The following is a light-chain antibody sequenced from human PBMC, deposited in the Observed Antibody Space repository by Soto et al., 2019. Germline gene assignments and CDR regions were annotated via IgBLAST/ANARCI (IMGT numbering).Light chain of an antibody. CDR2: KAS. J-gene: IGKJ1*01. CDR1: QTISSW. CDR3: KHYNSSSEA. Sequence: DIQMTQSPSTLSGSVGDRVTITCRASQTISSWLAWYQQKPGKAPKLLIYKASTLKSGVPSRFSGSGSGTECAVSVSSLLPVDSATDDYKHYNSSSEAFGQGTKVDIK. V-gene: IGKV1-5*03.